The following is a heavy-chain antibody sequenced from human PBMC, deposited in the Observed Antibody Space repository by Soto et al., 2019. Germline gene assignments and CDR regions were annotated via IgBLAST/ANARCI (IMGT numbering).Heavy chain of an antibody. J-gene: IGHJ6*02. CDR1: GYSFKSYW. CDR3: ARTSAAGKYYNGMDV. Sequence: PGESLKISCKGSGYSFKSYWNGWVRQMPGKGLEWMGIIYPGDSNTRYSPSFQGQVTISADKSISTAYLQWSSLKASDTAMYYCARTSAAGKYYNGMDVWGQGTTFTVSS. CDR2: IYPGDSNT. D-gene: IGHD6-13*01. V-gene: IGHV5-51*01.